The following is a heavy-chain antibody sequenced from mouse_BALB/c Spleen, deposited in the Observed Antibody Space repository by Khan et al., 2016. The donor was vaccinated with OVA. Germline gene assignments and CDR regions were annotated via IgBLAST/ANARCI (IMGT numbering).Heavy chain of an antibody. J-gene: IGHJ3*01. CDR2: ISSVAYSI. Sequence: EVELVESGGGLVQPGGSRKLSCAASGFTFIDYGMAWVRQTPGKGPEWIAFISSVAYSIYYADTVTGRFTISRENAKNTLYLEMSSLRFDDTAMSYCARGGFAYWGQGTLVTVSA. V-gene: IGHV5-15*02. CDR1: GFTFIDYG. CDR3: ARGGFAY.